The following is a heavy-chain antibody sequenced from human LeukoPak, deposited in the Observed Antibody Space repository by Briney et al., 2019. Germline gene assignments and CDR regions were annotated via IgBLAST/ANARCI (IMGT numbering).Heavy chain of an antibody. Sequence: SETLSLTCTVSPDSTTSNLWSWVRQPPGKGLEWIGEIHRSGSTNYNPSLQSRVTISIDGSKNQIALELSSVTAADTAVYYCAREIVGGFNPGAYWGQGTLVTVSS. D-gene: IGHD1-14*01. J-gene: IGHJ4*02. CDR3: AREIVGGFNPGAY. CDR2: IHRSGST. V-gene: IGHV4-4*02. CDR1: PDSTTSNL.